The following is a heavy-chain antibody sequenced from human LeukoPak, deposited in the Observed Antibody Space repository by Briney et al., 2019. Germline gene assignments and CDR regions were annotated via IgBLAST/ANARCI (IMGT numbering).Heavy chain of an antibody. V-gene: IGHV1-46*01. CDR3: ATKTTVTSPFDI. CDR1: GYTFTSYY. J-gene: IGHJ3*02. CDR2: INPSGGST. D-gene: IGHD4-17*01. Sequence: GASVKVSCNASGYTFTSYYIHWVRQAPGQGLEWMGIINPSGGSTSYAQKFQGRVTMTRDTSTSTVYMELSSLRSEDTAVYYCATKTTVTSPFDIWGQGTMVTLSS.